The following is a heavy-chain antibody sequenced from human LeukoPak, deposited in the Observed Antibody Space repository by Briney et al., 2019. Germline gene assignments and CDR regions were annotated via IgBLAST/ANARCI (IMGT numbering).Heavy chain of an antibody. D-gene: IGHD3-3*01. Sequence: GGSLRLSCAASGFTFSSYGMHWVRQAPGKGLEWVAVISYDGSNKYYTDSVKGRFTISRDNSKNTLYLQMNSLRAEDTAVYYCAKGLYRQYDFWSGYYSRPHYGMDVWGQGTTVTVSS. CDR2: ISYDGSNK. CDR1: GFTFSSYG. J-gene: IGHJ6*02. CDR3: AKGLYRQYDFWSGYYSRPHYGMDV. V-gene: IGHV3-30*18.